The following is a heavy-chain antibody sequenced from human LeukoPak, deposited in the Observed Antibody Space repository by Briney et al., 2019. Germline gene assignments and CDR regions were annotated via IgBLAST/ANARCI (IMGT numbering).Heavy chain of an antibody. CDR1: GFTVSYNY. J-gene: IGHJ4*02. CDR2: IYSGGNT. V-gene: IGHV3-66*01. Sequence: GGSLRLSCAASGFTVSYNYMSWVRQAPGKGLEWVPVIYSGGNTYYADSVKGRFTISRDNSKNTLSLQMSSLRPEDTAVYYCVKLPYSDTSAYYVDYWGQGTLVTVSS. D-gene: IGHD3-22*01. CDR3: VKLPYSDTSAYYVDY.